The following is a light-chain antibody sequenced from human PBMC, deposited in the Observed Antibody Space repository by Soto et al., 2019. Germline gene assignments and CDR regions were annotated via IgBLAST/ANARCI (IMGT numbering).Light chain of an antibody. CDR3: CSYAGSSTYV. J-gene: IGLJ1*01. CDR1: SSDVGNYNL. Sequence: QSVLTQPASVSGSAGQSITISCTGTSSDVGNYNLVSWYLHHPGIAPKLLIYEDTKRPSGVSNRFSGSRSGNTASLTVSGLQAEDETDYYCCSYAGSSTYVFGTGTKLTVL. CDR2: EDT. V-gene: IGLV2-23*01.